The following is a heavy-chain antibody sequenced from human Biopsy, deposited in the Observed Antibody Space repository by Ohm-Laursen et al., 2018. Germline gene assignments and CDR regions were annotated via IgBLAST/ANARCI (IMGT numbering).Heavy chain of an antibody. CDR1: GFTFSNYQ. CDR3: ARVPLPGIGAAYQGRFLYGMDV. V-gene: IGHV4-34*01. Sequence: LRLSCSASGFTFSNYQMSWIRQPPGKGLEWIGDITQSGSTNYSPSLKSRVTISVDTAKKQFSLSLRSVTAADTAVYYCARVPLPGIGAAYQGRFLYGMDVWGQGTTVSVSS. J-gene: IGHJ6*02. D-gene: IGHD6-13*01. CDR2: ITQSGST.